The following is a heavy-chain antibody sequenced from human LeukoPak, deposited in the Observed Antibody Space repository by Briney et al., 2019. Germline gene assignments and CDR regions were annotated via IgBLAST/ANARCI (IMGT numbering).Heavy chain of an antibody. CDR1: GYTFTGYY. Sequence: GASVKVSCKASGYTFTGYYMHWVRQAPGQGLEWMGWINPNSGGTNYAQKFQGRVTMTRDTSISTAYMELSRLRSDDTAVYYCAREGLWFVNYYYYYYMDVWGKGTTVTISS. J-gene: IGHJ6*03. CDR2: INPNSGGT. D-gene: IGHD3-10*01. V-gene: IGHV1-2*02. CDR3: AREGLWFVNYYYYYYMDV.